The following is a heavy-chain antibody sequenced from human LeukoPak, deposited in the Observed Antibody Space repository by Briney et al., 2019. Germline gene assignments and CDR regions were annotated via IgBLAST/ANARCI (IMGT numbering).Heavy chain of an antibody. CDR3: AREVTRQGYNCLDH. Sequence: SETLSLTCTVSGGSISSYDWSWIRQPAGKGLEWLGRIYSSGTANYIPSLKSRVTMSVDTSKKQFSLKLSSVTAADTAVYYCAREVTRQGYNCLDHWGQGTLVTVSS. CDR2: IYSSGTA. CDR1: GGSISSYD. D-gene: IGHD2-21*02. V-gene: IGHV4-4*07. J-gene: IGHJ5*02.